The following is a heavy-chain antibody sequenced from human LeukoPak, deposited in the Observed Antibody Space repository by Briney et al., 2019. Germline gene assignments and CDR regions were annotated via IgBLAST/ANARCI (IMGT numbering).Heavy chain of an antibody. CDR3: ASRNHNYDYVWGSYLSDY. J-gene: IGHJ4*02. CDR1: GFTFSDHA. Sequence: GGSLRLSCAASGFTFSDHAMSWVRQAPGKGLEWVAAISGSGGSAYSADSVKGRFTISRDNSKNTLYLQMNSLRAEDTAVYYCASRNHNYDYVWGSYLSDYWGQGTLVTVSS. CDR2: ISGSGGSA. V-gene: IGHV3-23*01. D-gene: IGHD3-16*02.